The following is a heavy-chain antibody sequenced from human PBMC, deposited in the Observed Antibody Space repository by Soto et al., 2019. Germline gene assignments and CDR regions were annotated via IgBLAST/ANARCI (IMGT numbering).Heavy chain of an antibody. J-gene: IGHJ4*02. D-gene: IGHD3-3*01. CDR2: ISGSGGST. Sequence: GGSLRLSCAASGFTFSSYAMSWVRQAPGKGLEWVSGISGSGGSTYYADSVKGRLTISRDNAKNTLHLQINSLRAEDTAVYYCAKVPYYDFWSGYYAYYFDSWGQGTLVTVSS. CDR1: GFTFSSYA. CDR3: AKVPYYDFWSGYYAYYFDS. V-gene: IGHV3-23*01.